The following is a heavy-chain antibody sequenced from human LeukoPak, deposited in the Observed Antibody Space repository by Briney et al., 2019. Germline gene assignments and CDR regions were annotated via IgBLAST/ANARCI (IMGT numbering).Heavy chain of an antibody. Sequence: PGGSLRLSCAASGFTFINHWMHWVRQAPGKGLVWVSHVNSDGSDTTYADSVKGRFSISRDSAKNTLYLQMDSLRAEDTAIYYCVRDGDGDVEFDYWGQGALVTVSS. V-gene: IGHV3-74*01. CDR2: VNSDGSDT. D-gene: IGHD7-27*01. CDR1: GFTFINHW. J-gene: IGHJ4*02. CDR3: VRDGDGDVEFDY.